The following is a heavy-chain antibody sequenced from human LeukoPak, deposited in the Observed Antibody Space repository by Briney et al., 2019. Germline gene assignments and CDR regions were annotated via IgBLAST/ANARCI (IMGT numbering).Heavy chain of an antibody. D-gene: IGHD3-22*01. CDR2: ISGDGGST. Sequence: GGSLRLTCAAPGFSFDDYAIHWVRQAPGKGLEWVSLISGDGGSTFYADPVKGRFTTSRDNSKNSLYLQMSSLRSEDTALYYCARESDSSGWYDSWGQGTLVTVSS. CDR1: GFSFDDYA. V-gene: IGHV3-43*02. CDR3: ARESDSSGWYDS. J-gene: IGHJ5*01.